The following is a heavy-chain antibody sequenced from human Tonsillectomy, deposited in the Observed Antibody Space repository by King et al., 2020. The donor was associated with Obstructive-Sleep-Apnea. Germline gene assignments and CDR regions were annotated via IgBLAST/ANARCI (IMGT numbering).Heavy chain of an antibody. CDR3: ASDLGPGGGRSNGFDP. D-gene: IGHD3-16*01. J-gene: IGHJ5*02. CDR2: INPDRGGT. Sequence: VQLVESGAEVKKPGASVKVSCRASGYIFTDYYMHWVRQAPGQGLEWMGWINPDRGGTDYAQRFQGRVTLTRETSISTAYMELRGLRSDDTAVYYCASDLGPGGGRSNGFDPWGQGTLVTVSS. V-gene: IGHV1-2*02. CDR1: GYIFTDYY.